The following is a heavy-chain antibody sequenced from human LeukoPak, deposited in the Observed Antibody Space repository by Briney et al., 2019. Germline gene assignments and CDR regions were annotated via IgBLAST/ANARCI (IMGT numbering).Heavy chain of an antibody. V-gene: IGHV1-2*02. CDR3: AGSVASSGHMPHHY. CDR2: INPNRGGT. D-gene: IGHD5-18*01. Sequence: EASVKVSCKASGYTFTGYYIHWVRRAPGQGLEWMGWINPNRGGTNYAQNFQGRVTMTSDTSITTVYMELSGLTSDDTSVYYCAGSVASSGHMPHHYWGQGTLVTVSS. J-gene: IGHJ4*02. CDR1: GYTFTGYY.